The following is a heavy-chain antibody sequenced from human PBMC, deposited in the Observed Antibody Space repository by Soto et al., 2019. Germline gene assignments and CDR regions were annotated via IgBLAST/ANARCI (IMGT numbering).Heavy chain of an antibody. V-gene: IGHV1-46*02. CDR2: INPSGDAT. CDR1: RYTFDSNY. D-gene: IGHD2-8*01. Sequence: SVKGSSKASRYTFDSNYIHWFQQSPRKCLQWMGIINPSGDATSYARDFQGRATVTRDTSTSTVYMELTSLRSEDTAVYYCARETSCTNGVCLGAYDYWGQGTLVTVSS. J-gene: IGHJ4*02. CDR3: ARETSCTNGVCLGAYDY.